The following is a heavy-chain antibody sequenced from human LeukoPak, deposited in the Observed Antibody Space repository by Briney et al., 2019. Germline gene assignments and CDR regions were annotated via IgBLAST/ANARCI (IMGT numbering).Heavy chain of an antibody. J-gene: IGHJ4*02. CDR1: GFSFSSYA. D-gene: IGHD3-10*01. Sequence: GGSLRLSCAASGFSFSSYAMSWVRQAPGKGLEWVSGISGSGGSTFYADSVKGRFTISRDNSKNTLNLQMNSLRAEDTAVYYCAKDGVGDPTDYWGQGTLVTVSS. CDR2: ISGSGGST. CDR3: AKDGVGDPTDY. V-gene: IGHV3-23*01.